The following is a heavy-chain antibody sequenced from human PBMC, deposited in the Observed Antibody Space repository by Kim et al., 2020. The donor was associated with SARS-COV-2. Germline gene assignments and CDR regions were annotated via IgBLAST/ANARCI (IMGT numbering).Heavy chain of an antibody. Sequence: SETLSLTCAVSQYSISNNNLWGWIRQSPGKGLEWIGYIYHNGDTYYNPSLKSRVTMSVDKSKNQYSLHLDSVTAVDTAVYYCARNYGSGLYYFDFWGQGTLVTVSS. CDR3: ARNYGSGLYYFDF. CDR1: QYSISNNNL. V-gene: IGHV4-28*01. D-gene: IGHD3-10*01. J-gene: IGHJ4*02. CDR2: IYHNGDT.